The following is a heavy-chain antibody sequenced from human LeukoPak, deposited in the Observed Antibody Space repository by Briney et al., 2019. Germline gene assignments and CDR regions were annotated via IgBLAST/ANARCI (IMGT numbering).Heavy chain of an antibody. CDR3: ARFPYNRNDGWGGLGSPD. J-gene: IGHJ4*02. CDR1: GDSISSGNYY. V-gene: IGHV4-61*02. CDR2: IYSSGST. D-gene: IGHD1-20*01. Sequence: PSETLSLTCTVSGDSISSGNYYWRWIRQPAGKGLEWIGRIYSSGSTHYNPSLKSRATISVDASKNQFSLKVTSVTAADTAVYYCARFPYNRNDGWGGLGSPDWGQGTLVTVSS.